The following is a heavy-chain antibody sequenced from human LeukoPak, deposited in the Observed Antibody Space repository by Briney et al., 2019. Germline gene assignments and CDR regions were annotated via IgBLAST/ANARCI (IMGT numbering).Heavy chain of an antibody. J-gene: IGHJ3*02. Sequence: PGGSLRLSCAASGFTFSSYSMDWVRQAPGKGLEWVSSISSSSSYIYYADSVKGRFIISRDNAKNSLYLQMNSLRAEDTAVYYCARWPVPYYYGSGKAGAFDIWGQGTMVTVSS. V-gene: IGHV3-21*01. CDR2: ISSSSSYI. CDR1: GFTFSSYS. D-gene: IGHD3-10*01. CDR3: ARWPVPYYYGSGKAGAFDI.